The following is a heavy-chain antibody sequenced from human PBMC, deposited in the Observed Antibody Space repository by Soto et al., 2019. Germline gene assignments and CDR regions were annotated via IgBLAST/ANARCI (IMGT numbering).Heavy chain of an antibody. V-gene: IGHV4-39*01. CDR2: IYYSGRT. J-gene: IGHJ4*02. CDR1: GGSVSSGDYY. Sequence: PSETLSLTCTVSGGSVSSGDYYWSWIRQPPGKGLEWIGSIYYSGRTYNNPSLRSRVSMSIDTSKDQFSLKLKSVTAADTALYFCARQRTSVVTQAYFDVWGPGSLVTVSS. CDR3: ARQRTSVVTQAYFDV. D-gene: IGHD2-21*02.